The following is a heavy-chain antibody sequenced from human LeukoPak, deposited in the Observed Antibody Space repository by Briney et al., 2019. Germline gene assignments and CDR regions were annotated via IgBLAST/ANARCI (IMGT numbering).Heavy chain of an antibody. J-gene: IGHJ4*02. Sequence: SGPTLVKPTQTLTLTCTFSGFSLRTSRVGVGWIRQPPGKALEWLALIYWDDDKRYSPSLKSRPTITKDTSKTQVVLTMTNMDPVETAPYYCAHRDRNEYYFDSWGQGTPGTVSS. V-gene: IGHV2-5*02. D-gene: IGHD1-1*01. CDR3: AHRDRNEYYFDS. CDR2: IYWDDDK. CDR1: GFSLRTSRVG.